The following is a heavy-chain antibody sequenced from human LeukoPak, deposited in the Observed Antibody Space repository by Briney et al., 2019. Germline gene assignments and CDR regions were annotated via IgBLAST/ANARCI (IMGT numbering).Heavy chain of an antibody. CDR3: ARDVRVYDSSGLGTFDI. CDR2: IYYSGST. Sequence: SQTLSLTCTVSGGSISSGGYYWSWIRQHPGKGLEWIVYIYYSGSTYYNPSLKSRVTISVDTSKNQFSLKLSSVTAADTAVYYCARDVRVYDSSGLGTFDIWGQGTMVTVSS. V-gene: IGHV4-31*03. D-gene: IGHD3-22*01. J-gene: IGHJ3*02. CDR1: GGSISSGGYY.